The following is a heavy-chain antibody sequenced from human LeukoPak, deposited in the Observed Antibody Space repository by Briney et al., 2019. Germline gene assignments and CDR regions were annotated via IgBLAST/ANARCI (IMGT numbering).Heavy chain of an antibody. D-gene: IGHD1-26*01. CDR1: GFSVSNDY. J-gene: IGHJ4*02. Sequence: PGGSLRLSCAASGFSVSNDYTSWVRQAPGKGLGWISVIYSGSNTYYADSVKGRFAISRDNSKNTLYLLMNSLRAEDTAVYYCAGKSGTYKGFAYWGLGTLVTVSS. CDR2: IYSGSNT. CDR3: AGKSGTYKGFAY. V-gene: IGHV3-53*01.